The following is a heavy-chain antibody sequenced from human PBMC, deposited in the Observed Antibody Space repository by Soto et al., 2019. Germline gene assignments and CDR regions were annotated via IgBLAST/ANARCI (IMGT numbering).Heavy chain of an antibody. V-gene: IGHV1-8*01. Sequence: QVQLVQSGAEVKKPGASVKVSCKASGYTFTSYDINWVRQATGQGLEWMGWMNPNSGTTGYAQKFQGRVTMTRTTSIPTPYMELSSLRSEDTAVYYCAIAISGSYPSDYWGPGTRVTVSS. CDR2: MNPNSGTT. D-gene: IGHD1-26*01. CDR1: GYTFTSYD. J-gene: IGHJ4*02. CDR3: AIAISGSYPSDY.